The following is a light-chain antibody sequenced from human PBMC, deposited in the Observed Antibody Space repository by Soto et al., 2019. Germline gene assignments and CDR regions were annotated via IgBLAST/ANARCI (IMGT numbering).Light chain of an antibody. J-gene: IGLJ3*02. CDR1: SSNIGAGYD. CDR3: QSYASSLSGWV. Sequence: QSVLTQPPSVSGAPGQRVTISCTESSSNIGAGYDVHWYQQLPGTAPKLLIYGNSNRPSGVPDRFSGSKSGTSASLAITGLQAEDEPDYYCQSYASSLSGWVFGGGTKPTVL. V-gene: IGLV1-40*01. CDR2: GNS.